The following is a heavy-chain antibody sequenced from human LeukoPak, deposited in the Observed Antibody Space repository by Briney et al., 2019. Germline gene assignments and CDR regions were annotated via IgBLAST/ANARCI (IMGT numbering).Heavy chain of an antibody. CDR3: AKARSAVVEAATNY. D-gene: IGHD2-15*01. Sequence: VGSQRLSWAASGFTFNDFAMNWVRQAPGKALEGVTAISGNGGSTYYADSVKGRFSIFRDNSKNTLFLQMNSPTAEGTGVYYCAKARSAVVEAATNYWGQGTRVTVSS. J-gene: IGHJ4*02. V-gene: IGHV3-23*01. CDR2: ISGNGGST. CDR1: GFTFNDFA.